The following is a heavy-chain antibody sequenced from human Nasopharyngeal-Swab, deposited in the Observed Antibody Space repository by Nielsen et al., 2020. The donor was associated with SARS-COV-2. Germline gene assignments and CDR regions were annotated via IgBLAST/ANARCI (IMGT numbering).Heavy chain of an antibody. CDR3: ANLAAAGEIDAFDI. J-gene: IGHJ3*02. V-gene: IGHV3-53*03. CDR1: GLTVSSIY. CDR2: IYSGGST. Sequence: GGSLRRSCAAYGLTVSSIYMSWARQPPGKGLEWVSVIYSGGSTYYADTVKGRFTISRDNSKNTLYLQMNSLRAGDTAVYYCANLAAAGEIDAFDIWGQGTMVTVSS. D-gene: IGHD6-13*01.